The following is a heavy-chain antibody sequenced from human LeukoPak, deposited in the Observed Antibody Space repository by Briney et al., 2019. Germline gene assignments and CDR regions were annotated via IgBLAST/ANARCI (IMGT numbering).Heavy chain of an antibody. CDR2: IYYGGST. J-gene: IGHJ4*02. Sequence: SETLSLTCTVSGGSISSYYWSWIRQPPGKGLEWIGYIYYGGSTNYNPSLKSRVTISVDTSKNQFSLKLSSVTAADTAVYYCARDLKAGTGVYWGQGTLVTVSS. V-gene: IGHV4-59*01. D-gene: IGHD6-19*01. CDR1: GGSISSYY. CDR3: ARDLKAGTGVY.